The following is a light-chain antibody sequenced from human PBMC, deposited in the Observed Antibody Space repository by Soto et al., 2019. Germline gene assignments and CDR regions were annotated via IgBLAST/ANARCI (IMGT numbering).Light chain of an antibody. Sequence: EIVMTQSPATLSVSPGERATLSCRASQSVSSNLAWYQQKPGQAPRLLIYGASTRATGIPARFSGSGSGTEFTLTLSRLQSEDFAVYYCQQYNNWPPWTVGQGTKVEIK. J-gene: IGKJ1*01. CDR3: QQYNNWPPWT. CDR1: QSVSSN. CDR2: GAS. V-gene: IGKV3-15*01.